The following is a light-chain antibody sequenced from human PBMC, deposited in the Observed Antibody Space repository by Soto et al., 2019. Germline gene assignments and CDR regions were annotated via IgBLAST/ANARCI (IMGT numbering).Light chain of an antibody. CDR2: DVS. Sequence: QSVLTQPASVSASPGQSIAISCTGTSSDVGGYNYVSWYQQHPGKAPRLIIYDVSNRPSGVSHRFSGSKSRNTASLTISGLQAEDEADYYCSSVTSGNTRVFGGGTKVTVL. CDR1: SSDVGGYNY. V-gene: IGLV2-14*01. CDR3: SSVTSGNTRV. J-gene: IGLJ3*02.